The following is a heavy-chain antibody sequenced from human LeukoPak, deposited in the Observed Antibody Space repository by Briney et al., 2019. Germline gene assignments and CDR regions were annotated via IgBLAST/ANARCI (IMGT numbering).Heavy chain of an antibody. CDR2: VNESGGT. D-gene: IGHD6-13*01. Sequence: NPSETLSLTCAVYIDSFSNYHWNWIRQTPAKGMEWIGEVNESGGTNISPSLRSRVILSVDTSKNQFSLKLISVTVADTAIYYCARHGGGSSWFRATLRLVGRWFDPWGQGTLVTVSS. CDR1: IDSFSNYH. J-gene: IGHJ5*02. CDR3: ARHGGGSSWFRATLRLVGRWFDP. V-gene: IGHV4-34*01.